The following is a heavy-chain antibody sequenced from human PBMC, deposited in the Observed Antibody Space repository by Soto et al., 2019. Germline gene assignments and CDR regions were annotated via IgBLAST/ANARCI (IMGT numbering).Heavy chain of an antibody. CDR3: ARVVLSLARGAFDA. V-gene: IGHV4-4*01. Sequence: QVQLQESGPGLVKPPGTLSLTCAVSGGSISSIHWWTWVRQSPGKELEYIGDISHSGTSNSNPPLKSTITPAVDRSKTHFSLTLPSVNDAAADVYACARVVLSLARGAFDAWGKGTPVIVSP. CDR1: GGSISSIHW. D-gene: IGHD3-10*02. J-gene: IGHJ3*01. CDR2: ISHSGTS.